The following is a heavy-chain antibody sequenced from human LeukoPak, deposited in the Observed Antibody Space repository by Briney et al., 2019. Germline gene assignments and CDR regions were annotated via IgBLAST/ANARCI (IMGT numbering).Heavy chain of an antibody. CDR2: INWNGGST. CDR3: AREPPGEYYYYYYMDV. V-gene: IGHV3-20*04. Sequence: AGGSLRLSCAASGFTFDDYGMSWVRQAPGKGLEWVSGINWNGGSTGYADSVKGRFTISRDNAKNSLYLQMNSLRAEDTALYYCAREPPGEYYYYYYMDVWGKGTTVTVSS. D-gene: IGHD2-21*01. CDR1: GFTFDDYG. J-gene: IGHJ6*03.